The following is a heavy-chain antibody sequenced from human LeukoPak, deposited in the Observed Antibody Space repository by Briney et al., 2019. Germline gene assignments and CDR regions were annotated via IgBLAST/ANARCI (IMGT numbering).Heavy chain of an antibody. CDR2: IRSKANSYAT. V-gene: IGHV3-73*01. Sequence: GGSLRLSCAASGFTFSGSAMHWVRQASGKGLGWVGRIRSKANSYATAYAASVKGRFTISRDDSKNTAYLQMNSLKTEDTAVYYCTRHAGYCSSISCQIYYYYGMDVWGKGTTVTVSS. J-gene: IGHJ6*04. CDR1: GFTFSGSA. CDR3: TRHAGYCSSISCQIYYYYGMDV. D-gene: IGHD2-2*01.